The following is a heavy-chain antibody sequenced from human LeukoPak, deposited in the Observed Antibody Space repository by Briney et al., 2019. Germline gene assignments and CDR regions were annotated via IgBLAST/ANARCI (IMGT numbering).Heavy chain of an antibody. CDR2: ISYDGSTK. V-gene: IGHV3-33*06. Sequence: GGSLRLPCGASGFTFSSYAMHWVRQAPGKGLEWVAVISYDGSTKYYADSVKGRFTISRDYSKNTVYLQMNSLRAEDTAVYYCAKRGRIRDLDYWGQGTLVTVSS. CDR3: AKRGRIRDLDY. CDR1: GFTFSSYA. D-gene: IGHD3-16*01. J-gene: IGHJ4*02.